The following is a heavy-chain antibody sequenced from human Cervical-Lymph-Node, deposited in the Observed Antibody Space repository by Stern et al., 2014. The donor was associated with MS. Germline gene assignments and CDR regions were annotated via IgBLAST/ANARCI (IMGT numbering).Heavy chain of an antibody. CDR2: IWFDGSKT. Sequence: QVQLVESGGGVVQPGRSLRLSCAASGFIFSSYGMHWVRQAPGKGLEWVAGIWFDGSKTYYSDSVKGRFTISRDNSKNTLFLQLNSLRVEDTAVYYCAREDGSGSLFGPDYWGQGTLVTVSS. V-gene: IGHV3-33*01. J-gene: IGHJ4*02. D-gene: IGHD3-10*01. CDR3: AREDGSGSLFGPDY. CDR1: GFIFSSYG.